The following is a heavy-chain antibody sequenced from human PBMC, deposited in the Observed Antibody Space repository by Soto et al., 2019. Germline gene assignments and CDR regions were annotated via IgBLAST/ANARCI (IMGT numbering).Heavy chain of an antibody. D-gene: IGHD6-13*01. J-gene: IGHJ5*02. CDR2: IYYSGST. CDR3: AKLAAAAPTGWFDP. Sequence: PSETLSLTCTVSGGSISSSSYYWGWIRQPPGKGLEWIGSIYYSGSTYYNPSLKSRVTISVDTSKNQFSLKLSSVTAADTAVYYCAKLAAAAPTGWFDPWGQGTLVTVSS. CDR1: GGSISSSSYY. V-gene: IGHV4-39*01.